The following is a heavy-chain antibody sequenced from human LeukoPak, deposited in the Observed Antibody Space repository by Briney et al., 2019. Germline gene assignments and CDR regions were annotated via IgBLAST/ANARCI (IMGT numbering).Heavy chain of an antibody. CDR2: MNPNSGGV. J-gene: IGHJ5*02. V-gene: IGHV1-2*02. CDR3: AREGYNRADGNWCDP. CDR1: GYSFTDYY. D-gene: IGHD3-10*01. Sequence: GASVKVSCKASGYSFTDYYLHWVRQAPGQELEWLGWMNPNSGGVHYAEKFQDRVTMTRDTSISTAYLELSSLSYDDTAVYYCAREGYNRADGNWCDPWGQGTLVTVSS.